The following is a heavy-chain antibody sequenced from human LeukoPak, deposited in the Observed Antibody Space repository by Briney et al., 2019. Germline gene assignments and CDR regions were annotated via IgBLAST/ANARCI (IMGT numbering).Heavy chain of an antibody. J-gene: IGHJ6*04. CDR3: ATEWDV. Sequence: ASVTVSCKVSGNSLSELSMHWVRQAPGKGLEWMGGFAPEYDKTIYVQKFQGRVSMTEDTSTDTAYMELINLRADATAVYYCATEWDVWGNGPTVTVSS. V-gene: IGHV1-24*01. CDR2: FAPEYDKT. CDR1: GNSLSELS.